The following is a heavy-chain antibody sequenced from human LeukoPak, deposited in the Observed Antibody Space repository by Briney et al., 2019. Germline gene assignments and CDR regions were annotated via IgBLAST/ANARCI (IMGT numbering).Heavy chain of an antibody. D-gene: IGHD6-6*01. Sequence: GESLKISCKGSGYSFSNYWIAWVRQMPGKGLEWMGIIYPGDSDTRYSPSFQGQVTISADKSISTAYLQWSSLKASDTAMYYCGRQQFSSSSVDYWGQGTLVTVSS. CDR1: GYSFSNYW. CDR2: IYPGDSDT. V-gene: IGHV5-51*01. CDR3: GRQQFSSSSVDY. J-gene: IGHJ4*02.